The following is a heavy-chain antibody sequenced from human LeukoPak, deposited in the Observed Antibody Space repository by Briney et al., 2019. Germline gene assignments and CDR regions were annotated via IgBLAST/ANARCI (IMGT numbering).Heavy chain of an antibody. CDR1: GGSISSYY. J-gene: IGHJ5*02. V-gene: IGHV4-59*01. Sequence: PSETLSLNCTVSGGSISSYYWSWIRQPPGKGLEWIGYIYYSGSTNYNPSLKSRVTISVDTSKNQFSLKLSSVTAADTAVYYCARDLGIAAAGFWLDPWGQGTLVTVSS. D-gene: IGHD6-13*01. CDR3: ARDLGIAAAGFWLDP. CDR2: IYYSGST.